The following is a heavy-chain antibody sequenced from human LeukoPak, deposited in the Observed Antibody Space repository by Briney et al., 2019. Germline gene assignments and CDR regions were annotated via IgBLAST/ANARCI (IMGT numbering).Heavy chain of an antibody. CDR1: GGSISSYY. Sequence: SETLSLTCSVSGGSISSYYWRWIRQSPGKGLEWIGYIYYSGTTNYNPSLKSRVTISVDTSRQQLSLKLSSVTAAYTAVYYSERSYDTDAYHNNWFDPWGQGTLVTVSS. J-gene: IGHJ5*02. CDR2: IYYSGTT. D-gene: IGHD3-16*01. CDR3: ERSYDTDAYHNNWFDP. V-gene: IGHV4-59*08.